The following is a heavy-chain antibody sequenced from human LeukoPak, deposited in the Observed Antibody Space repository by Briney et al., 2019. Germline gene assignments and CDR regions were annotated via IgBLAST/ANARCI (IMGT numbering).Heavy chain of an antibody. Sequence: SETLSLTCTVSAYSITSGYYWGWIRQPPGKGLEWIGSIYHSGTTFYNPSLKSRVAILVDTSKNQSSLKLSSVTAADTAVYYCARDAQYSSSSIVYYYYMDVWGKGTTVTVSS. V-gene: IGHV4-38-2*02. J-gene: IGHJ6*03. CDR3: ARDAQYSSSSIVYYYYMDV. CDR1: AYSITSGYY. CDR2: IYHSGTT. D-gene: IGHD6-6*01.